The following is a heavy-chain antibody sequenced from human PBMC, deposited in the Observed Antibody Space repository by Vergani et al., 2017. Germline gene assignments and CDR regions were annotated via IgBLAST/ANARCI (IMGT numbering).Heavy chain of an antibody. D-gene: IGHD6-13*01. J-gene: IGHJ4*02. CDR2: INWNGGST. CDR1: GFTFDDYG. Sequence: EVQLVESGGGVVRPGGSLRLSCAASGFTFDDYGMSWVRQAPGKGLEWVSGINWNGGSTGYADSVKGRFTISRDNAKNSMYLQMNSLRAEDTASYHCARDRYEQQLVRVDYWGQGTLVTVSS. CDR3: ARDRYEQQLVRVDY. V-gene: IGHV3-20*01.